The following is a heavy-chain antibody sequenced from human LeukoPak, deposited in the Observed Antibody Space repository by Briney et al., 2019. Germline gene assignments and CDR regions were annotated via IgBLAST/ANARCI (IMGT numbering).Heavy chain of an antibody. CDR2: ISYDGSNK. CDR1: GFTFSSYG. V-gene: IGHV3-30*18. CDR3: AKANEAWWELQTQYHFDY. Sequence: GSLRLSCAASGFTFSSYGMHWVRQAPGKGLEWVAVISYDGSNKYYADSVKGRFTISRDNSKNTLYLQMNSLRAEDTAVYYCAKANEAWWELQTQYHFDYWGQGTLVTVSS. J-gene: IGHJ4*02. D-gene: IGHD1-26*01.